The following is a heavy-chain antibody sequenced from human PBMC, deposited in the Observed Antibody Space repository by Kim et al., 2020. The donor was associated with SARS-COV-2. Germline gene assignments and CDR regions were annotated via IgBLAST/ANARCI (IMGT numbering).Heavy chain of an antibody. Sequence: DGSSTSYADSVKGRFTISRDYAKNTLYLQMNSLRAEDTAVYYCASGYYMDVWGKGTTVTVSS. CDR2: DGSST. V-gene: IGHV3-74*01. J-gene: IGHJ6*03. CDR3: ASGYYMDV.